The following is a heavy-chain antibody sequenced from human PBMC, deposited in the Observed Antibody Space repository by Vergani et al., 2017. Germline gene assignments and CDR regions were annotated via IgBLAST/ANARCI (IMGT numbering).Heavy chain of an antibody. CDR3: ARHLRPTYYYDSSGYRRGEYFDY. V-gene: IGHV4-39*01. CDR2: IYHSGST. J-gene: IGHJ4*02. CDR1: NDSVSNTFYY. D-gene: IGHD3-22*01. Sequence: QVQLQESGPGLVKPSETLSLTCTVSNDSVSNTFYYWGWIRQTPGKGLEWIGSIYHSGSTYYNPSLKSRVTISVDTSKNQFSLKLSSVTAADTAVYYCARHLRPTYYYDSSGYRRGEYFDYWGQGTLVTVSS.